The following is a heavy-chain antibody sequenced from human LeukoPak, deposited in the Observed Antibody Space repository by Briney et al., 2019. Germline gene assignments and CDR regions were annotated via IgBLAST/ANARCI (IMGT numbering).Heavy chain of an antibody. V-gene: IGHV1-2*02. J-gene: IGHJ5*02. Sequence: ASVKVSCKASGYTFTAYYIHWVRQAPGQGLEWMGWINPNNGATDYAQRFQGRVTMTRDTSISTAYMELSKLTSDDTAVYYCAKTSQLLRHFVPHDNWFDPWGQGTLVTVSS. D-gene: IGHD2-2*01. CDR3: AKTSQLLRHFVPHDNWFDP. CDR2: INPNNGAT. CDR1: GYTFTAYY.